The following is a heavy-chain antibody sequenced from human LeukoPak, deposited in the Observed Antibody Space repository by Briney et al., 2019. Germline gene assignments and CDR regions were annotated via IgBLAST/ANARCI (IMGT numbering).Heavy chain of an antibody. V-gene: IGHV1-69*13. J-gene: IGHJ4*02. CDR3: ASHPGIAAAGDY. D-gene: IGHD6-13*01. CDR1: GGTFSSYA. CDR2: IIPIFGTA. Sequence: ASVKVSCKASGGTFSSYAISWVRQAPGRGLEWMGGIIPIFGTANYAQKFQGRVTITADESTSTAYMELSSLRSEDTAVYYCASHPGIAAAGDYWGQGTLVTVSS.